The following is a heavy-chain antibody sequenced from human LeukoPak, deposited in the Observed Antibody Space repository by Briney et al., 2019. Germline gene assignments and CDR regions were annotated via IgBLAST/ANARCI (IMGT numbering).Heavy chain of an antibody. J-gene: IGHJ4*02. CDR3: AKGGPARPWGEDLDY. V-gene: IGHV3-74*01. Sequence: GESLRLSCAASGFTFSSYWMHWVRQAPGKGLVWVSRINTDGSSTSYADSVKGRFTISRDNAKNTLYLQMNSLRAEDTAVYYCAKGGPARPWGEDLDYWGQGTLVTVSS. D-gene: IGHD6-6*01. CDR2: INTDGSST. CDR1: GFTFSSYW.